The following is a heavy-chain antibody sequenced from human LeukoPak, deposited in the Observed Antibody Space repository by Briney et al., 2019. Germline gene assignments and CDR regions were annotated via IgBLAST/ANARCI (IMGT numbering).Heavy chain of an antibody. CDR1: GGSISSGGYS. V-gene: IGHV4-30-2*01. CDR2: IYHSGST. CDR3: VGLWSGYYTFDY. D-gene: IGHD3-3*01. Sequence: SQTLSLTRAVSGGSISSGGYSWSWIRQPPGKGLEWIGYIYHSGSTYYNPSLKSRVTISVDRSKNQFSLKLSSVTAADTAVYYCVGLWSGYYTFDYWGQGTLVTVSS. J-gene: IGHJ4*02.